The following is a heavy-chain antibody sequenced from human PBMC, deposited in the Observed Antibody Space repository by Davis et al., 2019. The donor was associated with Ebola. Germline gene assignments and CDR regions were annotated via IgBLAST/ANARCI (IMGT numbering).Heavy chain of an antibody. D-gene: IGHD6-19*01. Sequence: GESLKISCVASGFTFSNAWMAWVRQAPGKGLEWVSAVTSSGGGTYYADSVKGRFTISRDNSKNTLYLQLNSLRVEDTAVYYCAKGGSGWPSDYSYGMGVWGKGTTVTVSS. J-gene: IGHJ6*04. CDR1: GFTFSNAW. CDR2: VTSSGGGT. V-gene: IGHV3-23*01. CDR3: AKGGSGWPSDYSYGMGV.